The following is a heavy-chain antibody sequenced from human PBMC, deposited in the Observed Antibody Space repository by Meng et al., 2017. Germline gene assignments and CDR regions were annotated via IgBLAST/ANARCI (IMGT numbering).Heavy chain of an antibody. Sequence: QVQLQESGPGLVKPSGALSLTCAASGDSISSSNWWRWVRQPPGKGLEWIGEIYHTGTTGYNPSLKSRATISIDTSKNHFSLKLSSVTAADTAVYYCARRYDGSGYLAHWGLGTLVTVSS. J-gene: IGHJ4*02. D-gene: IGHD3-22*01. CDR3: ARRYDGSGYLAH. CDR2: IYHTGTT. V-gene: IGHV4-4*02. CDR1: GDSISSSNW.